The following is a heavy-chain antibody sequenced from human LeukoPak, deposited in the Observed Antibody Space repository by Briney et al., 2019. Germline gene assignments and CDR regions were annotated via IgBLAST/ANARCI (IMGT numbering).Heavy chain of an antibody. D-gene: IGHD5-12*01. CDR1: GFTFSSYG. Sequence: PGGSLRLSCAASGFTFSSYGMQWFRQAPDKGLEWVAAISNDGSNKYYADSVKGRFTISRVNSKNTLYLQMNSLRAEDTAVYYCAKVDIVATIDAGRLVDYWGQGTLVTVSS. CDR3: AKVDIVATIDAGRLVDY. CDR2: ISNDGSNK. J-gene: IGHJ4*02. V-gene: IGHV3-30*18.